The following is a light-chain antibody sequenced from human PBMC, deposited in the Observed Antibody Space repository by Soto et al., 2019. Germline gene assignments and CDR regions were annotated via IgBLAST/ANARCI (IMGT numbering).Light chain of an antibody. J-gene: IGKJ4*01. CDR1: QSISSSY. Sequence: EIVLTQSPGTLSLSPGKRATLSCRASQSISSSYLAWYQQRPGQAPRLLIYGASSRATGIPDRFSGSGSGTEFTLTISRLQSEDFAVYYCQHYNNWIASFGGGTKVDIK. V-gene: IGKV3-20*01. CDR3: QHYNNWIAS. CDR2: GAS.